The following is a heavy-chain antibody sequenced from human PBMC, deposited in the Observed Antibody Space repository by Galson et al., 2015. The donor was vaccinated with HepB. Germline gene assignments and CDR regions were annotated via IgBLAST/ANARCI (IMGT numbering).Heavy chain of an antibody. CDR1: GFTVSSNY. V-gene: IGHV3-11*01. CDR3: ARVLKRDTYYYGSGSYSYFDY. CDR2: ISSSGRTI. Sequence: SLRLSCAASGFTVSSNYMNWVRQAPGKGLEWVSYISSSGRTIYYADSVKGRFTISRDNAKNSLYLQMNSLRAEDTAVYYCARVLKRDTYYYGSGSYSYFDYWGQGTLVTVSS. D-gene: IGHD3-10*01. J-gene: IGHJ4*02.